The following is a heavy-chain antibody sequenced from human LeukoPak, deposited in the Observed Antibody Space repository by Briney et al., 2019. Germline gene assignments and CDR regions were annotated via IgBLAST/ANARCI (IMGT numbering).Heavy chain of an antibody. CDR2: ISGSGGST. V-gene: IGHV3-23*01. D-gene: IGHD3-22*01. Sequence: PGGSLRLSCAASEFTFSSYAMSWVRQAPGKGLKWVSAISGSGGSTYYADSVKGRFTISRDNSKNTLYLQMNSLRAEDTAVYYCAKDTYYYDSSGLDAFDIWGQGTMVTVSS. CDR1: EFTFSSYA. J-gene: IGHJ3*02. CDR3: AKDTYYYDSSGLDAFDI.